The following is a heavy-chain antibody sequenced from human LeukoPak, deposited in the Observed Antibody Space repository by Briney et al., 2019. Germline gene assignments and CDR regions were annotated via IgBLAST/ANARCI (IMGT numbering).Heavy chain of an antibody. CDR3: ARGVISPLDY. CDR2: ISIFNANT. D-gene: IGHD2-21*01. J-gene: IGHJ4*02. CDR1: GYTFTNYY. Sequence: ASVKVSCKASGYTFTNYYVHWVRQAPGQGLEWMGWISIFNANTNYAQKLQGRVTMTTDTSTSTAYMELRGLRSDDTAVYYCARGVISPLDYWGQGTLVTVSS. V-gene: IGHV1-18*01.